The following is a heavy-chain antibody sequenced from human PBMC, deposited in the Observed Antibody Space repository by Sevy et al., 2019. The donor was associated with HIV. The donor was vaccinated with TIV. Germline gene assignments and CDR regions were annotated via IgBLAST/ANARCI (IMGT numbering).Heavy chain of an antibody. J-gene: IGHJ4*02. Sequence: GGSLRLSCEASGFTFSSYEMNWVRQAPGKGLEWISYISSSGSAIYYPDSVKGRFTVSRDNAKKLVYLQMNSLRAEDTAIYYCAREPGLHSSGYSGGFDYWGQGTLVTVSS. V-gene: IGHV3-48*03. CDR1: GFTFSSYE. CDR2: ISSSGSAI. D-gene: IGHD3-22*01. CDR3: AREPGLHSSGYSGGFDY.